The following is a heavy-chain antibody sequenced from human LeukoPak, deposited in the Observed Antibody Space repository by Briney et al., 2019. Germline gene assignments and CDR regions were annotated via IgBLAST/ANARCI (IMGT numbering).Heavy chain of an antibody. J-gene: IGHJ4*02. Sequence: SETLSLTCTVSGGSISSSSAYWGWIRQPPGKGLEWIGSIYYSKNTYYNPSLKSRVTISADTSKNQFSLTLGSVSATDTAIYYCVSPRGFSYGYFDYWGQGTLVTVSS. V-gene: IGHV4-39*01. CDR1: GGSISSSSAY. D-gene: IGHD5-18*01. CDR2: IYYSKNT. CDR3: VSPRGFSYGYFDY.